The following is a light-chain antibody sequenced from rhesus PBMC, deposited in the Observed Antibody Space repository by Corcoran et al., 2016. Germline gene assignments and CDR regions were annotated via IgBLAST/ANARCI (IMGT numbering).Light chain of an antibody. CDR1: QSVSDSEDGKTY. CDR2: AVS. J-gene: IGKJ3*01. V-gene: IGKV2-86*01. Sequence: DVVMTQTPLPLPVTPGEPASISCRSSQSVSDSEDGKTYLDWVLQKPGQAPQPLIYAVSNRDSGVPDRVSGSGSDTDFTLKISRVQADDFGFYYCVQYTHLPFTFGPGTKLDIK. CDR3: VQYTHLPFT.